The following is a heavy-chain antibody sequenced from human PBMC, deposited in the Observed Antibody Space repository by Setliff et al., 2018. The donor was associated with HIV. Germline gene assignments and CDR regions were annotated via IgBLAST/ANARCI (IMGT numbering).Heavy chain of an antibody. CDR1: GLTFSKAW. V-gene: IGHV3-15*07. CDR2: IRSKTDGGTV. D-gene: IGHD3-3*01. Sequence: LRLSCAASGLTFSKAWMNWVRQAPGKGLEWVARIRSKTDGGTVYYAAPVKGRFTISRDDSKNTLYLQMNSLKIDDTAVYYCIDFFAFWGPGTLVTVSS. J-gene: IGHJ4*02. CDR3: IDFFAF.